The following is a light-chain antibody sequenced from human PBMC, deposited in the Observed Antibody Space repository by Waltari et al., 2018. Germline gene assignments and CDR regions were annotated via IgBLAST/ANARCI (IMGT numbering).Light chain of an antibody. Sequence: QSALTQPPSASGSPGQSVTISCTGTSSDVGGYHYVSWYQQHPGKAPKLMSYEVSKRPSGVPDRFSGSKSGNTASLTVSGLQAEDEADYYCSSYAGSNIPVFGGGTKLTVL. J-gene: IGLJ2*01. CDR3: SSYAGSNIPV. CDR2: EVS. CDR1: SSDVGGYHY. V-gene: IGLV2-8*01.